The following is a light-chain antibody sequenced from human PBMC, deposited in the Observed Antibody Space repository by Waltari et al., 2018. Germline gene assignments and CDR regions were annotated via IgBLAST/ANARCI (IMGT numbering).Light chain of an antibody. J-gene: IGKJ4*01. CDR3: LQYDHYPLT. V-gene: IGKV1-16*01. Sequence: DVQMTQSPSSLPASIGDTVTIYCRATQGITNYLAWFQQRPGEVPRSLIYAASTLHSGAPSRFSGSGSETDFTLTINGLQPEDFATYYCLQYDHYPLTFGGGTKVETK. CDR1: QGITNY. CDR2: AAS.